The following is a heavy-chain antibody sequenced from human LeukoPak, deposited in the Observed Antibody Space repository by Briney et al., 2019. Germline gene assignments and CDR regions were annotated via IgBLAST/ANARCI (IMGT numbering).Heavy chain of an antibody. D-gene: IGHD2-15*01. CDR3: AKGHLAAAVYYFDY. CDR2: INPSSGNT. V-gene: IGHV3-23*01. J-gene: IGHJ4*02. Sequence: GGSLRLSCAASGFTFTNYAMSWVRQAPGKGLEWVSSINPSSGNTYYADSVKGRFTISGDNSKNTLYLQMNSLRAEDTAVYYCAKGHLAAAVYYFDYWGQGTLVTVSS. CDR1: GFTFTNYA.